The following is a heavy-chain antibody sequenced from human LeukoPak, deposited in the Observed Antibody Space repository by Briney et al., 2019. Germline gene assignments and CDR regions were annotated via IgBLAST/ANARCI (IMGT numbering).Heavy chain of an antibody. CDR1: GFTFSSSA. CDR3: ARDPTYGDYIREFDY. J-gene: IGHJ4*02. D-gene: IGHD4-17*01. CDR2: ISYDGSNT. Sequence: GGSLRLSCAASGFTFSSSAMHWVRQAPGKGLEWVAIISYDGSNTYYADSVKGRFTISRDNSKNMLYLQMNSLTAEDTAVYYCARDPTYGDYIREFDYWGQGTLVTVSS. V-gene: IGHV3-30-3*01.